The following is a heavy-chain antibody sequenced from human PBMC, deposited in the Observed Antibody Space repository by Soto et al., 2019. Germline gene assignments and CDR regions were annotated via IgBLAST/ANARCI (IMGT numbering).Heavy chain of an antibody. CDR2: IDPSDSYT. J-gene: IGHJ6*01. D-gene: IGHD2-15*01. Sequence: GESLKISCKGSGYSFTSYWISWVRQMPGKGLEWMGRIDPSDSYTNYSPSFQGQVTISADNPISTAYLQWSSLKASDTAIYYCARTLRICSGSWSSRGGAYGMDVWGQGSTVTVYS. V-gene: IGHV5-10-1*04. CDR3: ARTLRICSGSWSSRGGAYGMDV. CDR1: GYSFTSYW.